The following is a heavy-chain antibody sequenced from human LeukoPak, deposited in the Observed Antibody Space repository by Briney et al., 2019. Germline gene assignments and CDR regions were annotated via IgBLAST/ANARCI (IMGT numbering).Heavy chain of an antibody. V-gene: IGHV3-23*01. J-gene: IGHJ6*02. CDR3: AKDSSSTTRYYGMDV. Sequence: GGSLRLSCVASEFTFKNYGMRWVRQAPGKGLEWVSLITGGGEITYNEELVKGRFTVSRDNSKNTVYLQMKSLRAEDTALYYCAKDSSSTTRYYGMDVWGQGTTVTVSS. CDR1: EFTFKNYG. D-gene: IGHD6-6*01. CDR2: ITGGGEIT.